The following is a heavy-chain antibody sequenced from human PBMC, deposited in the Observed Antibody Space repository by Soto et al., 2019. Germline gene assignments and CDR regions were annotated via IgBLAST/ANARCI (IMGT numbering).Heavy chain of an antibody. Sequence: PGGSLRLSCAASGFTFDDYAMHWVRQAPGKGLEWVSGISWNSGSIGYADSVEGRFTISRDNAKNSLYLQMNSLRAEDTALYYCAKDKGYGDYDTSYYYYYGMDVWGQGTTVTVSS. D-gene: IGHD4-17*01. CDR1: GFTFDDYA. V-gene: IGHV3-9*01. CDR3: AKDKGYGDYDTSYYYYYGMDV. CDR2: ISWNSGSI. J-gene: IGHJ6*02.